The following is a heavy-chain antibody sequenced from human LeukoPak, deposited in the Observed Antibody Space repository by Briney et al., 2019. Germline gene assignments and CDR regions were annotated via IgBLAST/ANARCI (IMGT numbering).Heavy chain of an antibody. CDR1: GFTFSGSA. V-gene: IGHV3-73*01. CDR3: AKDPRLLGYFDY. J-gene: IGHJ4*02. D-gene: IGHD2-15*01. Sequence: PGGSLRLSCAASGFTFSGSALHWVRQASGKGLEWVGRIRSTANGYATAYAASVKGRFTISRDDSKNTAYLQMDSLRAEDTAVYYCAKDPRLLGYFDYWGQGTLVTVSS. CDR2: IRSTANGYAT.